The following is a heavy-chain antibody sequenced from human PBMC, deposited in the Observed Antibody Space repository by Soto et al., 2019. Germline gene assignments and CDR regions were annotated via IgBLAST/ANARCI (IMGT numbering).Heavy chain of an antibody. V-gene: IGHV3-30*03. CDR1: GFTFSSYA. CDR2: ISYDGSNK. Sequence: GGSLRLSCAASGFTFSSYAMSWVRQAPGKGLEWAAVISYDGSNKYYADSVKGRFTISRDNSKNTLYLQMNSLRAEDTAVYYCATFYYYDPEWPPFDYWGQGTLVTVSS. CDR3: ATFYYYDPEWPPFDY. D-gene: IGHD3-22*01. J-gene: IGHJ4*02.